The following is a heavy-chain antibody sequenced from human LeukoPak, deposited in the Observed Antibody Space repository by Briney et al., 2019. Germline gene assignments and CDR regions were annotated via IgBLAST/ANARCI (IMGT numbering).Heavy chain of an antibody. CDR1: GYTFTGYY. CDR2: LSPNSGGT. D-gene: IGHD6-19*01. V-gene: IGHV1-2*02. CDR3: ARDRVLVAGTPHAYYYYYYMDV. Sequence: GASVKVSCKASGYTFTGYYMHWVRQAPGQGVEWMGWLSPNSGGTNYAQKFQGRVTMTRDTSISTAYMELSRLRSDDTAVYYCARDRVLVAGTPHAYYYYYYMDVWGKGTTVTISS. J-gene: IGHJ6*03.